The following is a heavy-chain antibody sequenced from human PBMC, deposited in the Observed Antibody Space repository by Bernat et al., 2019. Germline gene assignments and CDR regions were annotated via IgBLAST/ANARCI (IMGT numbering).Heavy chain of an antibody. CDR2: ISGSGGGT. CDR3: AKSSYSGSTALDN. Sequence: EVQLLESGGGLVQPGGSLRLSCAASGFTFNNYVMSWVRQAPGKGLEWVSGISGSGGGTYFADPVKGRFTISRDNSKNTLYLQMNSLRAEDTAVYYCAKSSYSGSTALDNWGQGIMVTVSS. CDR1: GFTFNNYV. D-gene: IGHD2-15*01. J-gene: IGHJ4*01. V-gene: IGHV3-23*01.